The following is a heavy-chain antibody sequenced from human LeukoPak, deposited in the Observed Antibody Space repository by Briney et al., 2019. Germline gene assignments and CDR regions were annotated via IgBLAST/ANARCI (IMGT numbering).Heavy chain of an antibody. CDR3: ARGTLGEPGAGSFEYYFDY. V-gene: IGHV4-39*07. Sequence: SETLSLTCTVSGGSISSSSYYWGWIRQPPGKGLEWIGSIYYSGSTYYNPSLKSRVTISVDTSKNQFSLKLSSVTAADTAVYYCARGTLGEPGAGSFEYYFDYWGQGTLVTVSS. D-gene: IGHD1-26*01. CDR1: GGSISSSSYY. CDR2: IYYSGST. J-gene: IGHJ4*02.